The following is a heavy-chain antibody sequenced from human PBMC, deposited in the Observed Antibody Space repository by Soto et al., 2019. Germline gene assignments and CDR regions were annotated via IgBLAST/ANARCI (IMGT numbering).Heavy chain of an antibody. Sequence: QVQLVQSGAEVKKPGASVKVSCKASGYTFTSYGISWVRQAPGXXXXXMGWISAYNGNTNYAQKLQGRVXMXXXXXXXXXXXXXXXLRSDDTAVYYCARAYSSGWYYFDYWGQGTLVTVSS. J-gene: IGHJ4*02. D-gene: IGHD6-19*01. V-gene: IGHV1-18*01. CDR2: ISAYNGNT. CDR1: GYTFTSYG. CDR3: ARAYSSGWYYFDY.